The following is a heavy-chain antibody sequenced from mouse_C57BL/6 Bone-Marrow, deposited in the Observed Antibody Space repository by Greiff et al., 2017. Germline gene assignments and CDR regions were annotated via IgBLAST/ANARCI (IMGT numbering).Heavy chain of an antibody. J-gene: IGHJ4*01. Sequence: VQVVESGPGLVAPSQSLSITCTVSGFSLTSYGVHWVRQPPGKGLEWLVVIWSDGSTTYNSALKSRLSISKDNSKSQVFLKMNSLQTDDTAMYYCARPYYYDYDGYAMDYWGQGTSVTVSS. CDR2: IWSDGST. CDR1: GFSLTSYG. D-gene: IGHD2-4*01. CDR3: ARPYYYDYDGYAMDY. V-gene: IGHV2-6*03.